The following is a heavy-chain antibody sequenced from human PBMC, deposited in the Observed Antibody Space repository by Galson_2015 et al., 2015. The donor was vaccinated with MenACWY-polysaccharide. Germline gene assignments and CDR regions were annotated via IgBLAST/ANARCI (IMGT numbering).Heavy chain of an antibody. D-gene: IGHD6-13*01. CDR3: ARDYRMGISGTYFGP. J-gene: IGHJ5*02. CDR1: AFAFANYD. CDR2: ITANSATT. Sequence: SLRLSCAASAFAFANYDMTWVRQAPGMGLDWVSSITANSATTYYANSVKGRFTISRDNSRNTLYLHMNSLRAEGTAVYYCARDYRMGISGTYFGPWGQGTLVTVSS. V-gene: IGHV3-23*01.